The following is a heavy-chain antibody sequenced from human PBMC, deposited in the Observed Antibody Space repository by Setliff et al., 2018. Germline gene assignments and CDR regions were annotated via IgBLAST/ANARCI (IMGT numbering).Heavy chain of an antibody. CDR1: GFTFSSYS. CDR3: APAYGGNWLDY. D-gene: IGHD2-15*01. Sequence: QPGGSLRLSCAASGFTFSSYSMNWVRQAPGKGLEWVSYISSSGSSIYYADSVKGRFTISRDNAKNSLYLQMNSLRAEDTAVYYCAPAYGGNWLDYWGQGTLVTVSS. J-gene: IGHJ4*02. CDR2: ISSSGSSI. V-gene: IGHV3-48*01.